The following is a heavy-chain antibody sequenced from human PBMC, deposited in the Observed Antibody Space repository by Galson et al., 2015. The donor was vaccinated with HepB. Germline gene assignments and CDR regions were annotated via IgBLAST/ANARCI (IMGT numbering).Heavy chain of an antibody. CDR1: GFTFSSYS. Sequence: SLRLSCAASGFTFSSYSMNWVRQAPGKGLEWVSSISSSSSYIYYADSVKGRFTISRDNAKNSLYLQMNSLRAEDTAVYYCARDNRWLAPGGFDYWGQGTLVTVSS. V-gene: IGHV3-21*01. J-gene: IGHJ4*02. CDR2: ISSSSSYI. D-gene: IGHD6-19*01. CDR3: ARDNRWLAPGGFDY.